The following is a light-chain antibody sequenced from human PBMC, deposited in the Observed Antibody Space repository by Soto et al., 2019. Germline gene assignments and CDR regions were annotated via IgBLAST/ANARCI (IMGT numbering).Light chain of an antibody. CDR2: GAS. CDR3: QQFNNLPQT. CDR1: QSVSSN. Sequence: EIVLTQSPATLSVPKGERATLSCRASQSVSSNLAWYQQKSGQPPRLLIYGASTRAIGIPARFSGSGFGTEFSLTISSLQSEDFAVYFCQQFNNLPQTFGQGTKVDIK. V-gene: IGKV3-15*01. J-gene: IGKJ1*01.